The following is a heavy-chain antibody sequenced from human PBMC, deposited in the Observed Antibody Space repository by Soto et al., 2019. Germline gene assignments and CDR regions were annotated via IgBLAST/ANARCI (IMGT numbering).Heavy chain of an antibody. J-gene: IGHJ5*02. CDR3: ARAGILRYFDWPPQSAVWYDH. CDR1: GYTFPRYD. V-gene: IGHV1-8*01. CDR2: MNPNSGNT. D-gene: IGHD3-9*01. Sequence: ASVKGSCKASGYTFPRYDINWVRQATGQGLEWMGWMNPNSGNTGYAQKFQGRVTMTRNTSISTAYMELSSLRSEDTAVYYCARAGILRYFDWPPQSAVWYDHCGQVTLFPASS.